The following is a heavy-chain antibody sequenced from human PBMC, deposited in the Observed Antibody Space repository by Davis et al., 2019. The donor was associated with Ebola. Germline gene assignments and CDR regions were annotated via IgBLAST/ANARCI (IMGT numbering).Heavy chain of an antibody. CDR3: ARDLFFATSPLPFFDY. J-gene: IGHJ4*02. Sequence: ASVKVSCKASGYTFTSYGISWVRQAPGQGLEWMGWIRVYNGNTNYAQRLQGRVTMTTDISTSTAYMELRSLRSDDTAVYYCARDLFFATSPLPFFDYWGQGTLVTVSS. CDR1: GYTFTSYG. V-gene: IGHV1-18*01. D-gene: IGHD3-3*01. CDR2: IRVYNGNT.